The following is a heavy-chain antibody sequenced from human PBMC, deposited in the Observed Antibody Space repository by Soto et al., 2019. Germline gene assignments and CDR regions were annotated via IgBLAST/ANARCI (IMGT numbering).Heavy chain of an antibody. D-gene: IGHD3-22*01. CDR2: ISGSGGST. J-gene: IGHJ4*02. V-gene: IGHV3-23*01. CDR1: GFTFSSYA. CDR3: AKDQLNGYYDSSGYYSDY. Sequence: GGSLRLSCAASGFTFSSYAMSWVRQAPGKGLEWVSAISGSGGSTYYADSVKGRFTISRDNSKNTLYLQMNSLRAEDTAVYYCAKDQLNGYYDSSGYYSDYWGQGTLVTVSS.